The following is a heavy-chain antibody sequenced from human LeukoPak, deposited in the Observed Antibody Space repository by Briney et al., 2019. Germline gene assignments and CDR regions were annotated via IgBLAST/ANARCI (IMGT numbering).Heavy chain of an antibody. Sequence: SETLSLTCTVSGGSISSGGYYWSWIRQHPGKGLEWIGYIYYSGSTNYNPALKSRVTISVDASNSQFSLKLSSVTAADTAVYYCARDSYGSDDAFDIWGQGTMVTVSS. D-gene: IGHD5-18*01. CDR2: IYYSGST. V-gene: IGHV4-61*08. J-gene: IGHJ3*02. CDR1: GGSISSGGYY. CDR3: ARDSYGSDDAFDI.